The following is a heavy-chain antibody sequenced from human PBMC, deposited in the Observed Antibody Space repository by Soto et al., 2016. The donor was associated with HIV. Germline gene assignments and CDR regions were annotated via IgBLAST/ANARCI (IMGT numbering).Heavy chain of an antibody. CDR3: TEARYYCSGGSCPHWFDP. CDR1: GFTFSGSA. V-gene: IGHV3-73*01. J-gene: IGHJ5*02. CDR2: IRSKANNYAT. Sequence: EVQLVESGGGLVQPGGSLKLSCAASGFTFSGSAMHWVRQASGKGLEWVGRIRSKANNYATAYAASVKGRFTISRDDSKNTAHLQMDSLKTEDTAVYYCTEARYYCSGGSCPHWFDPWGQGTLVTVSS. D-gene: IGHD2-15*01.